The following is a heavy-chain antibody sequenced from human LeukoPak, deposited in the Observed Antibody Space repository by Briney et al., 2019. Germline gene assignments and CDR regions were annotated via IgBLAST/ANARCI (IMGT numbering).Heavy chain of an antibody. CDR2: IIPIFGTA. CDR1: GGTFSRYA. CDR3: ARDHFGITIFGVVSAGYYYYMDV. D-gene: IGHD3-3*01. J-gene: IGHJ6*03. Sequence: SVKVSCKASGGTFSRYAISWVRQAPGQGLEWMGGIIPIFGTANYAQKFQGRVTITADESTSTAYMELSSLRSEDTAVYYCARDHFGITIFGVVSAGYYYYMDVWGKGTTVTVSS. V-gene: IGHV1-69*13.